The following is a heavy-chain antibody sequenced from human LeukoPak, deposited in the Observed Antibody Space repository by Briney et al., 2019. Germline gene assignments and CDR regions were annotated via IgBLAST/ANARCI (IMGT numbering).Heavy chain of an antibody. CDR3: ASMYYYDSSGYLGAFDI. CDR1: GGSISSGGYS. CDR2: IYHSGST. J-gene: IGHJ3*02. Sequence: PSQTLSLTCAVSGGSISSGGYSWSWIRQPPGKGLEWIGYIYHSGSTYYNPSLKSRVTISVDRSKNQFSLKLSSVTAADTAVYYCASMYYYDSSGYLGAFDIWGQGTMVTVSS. D-gene: IGHD3-22*01. V-gene: IGHV4-30-2*01.